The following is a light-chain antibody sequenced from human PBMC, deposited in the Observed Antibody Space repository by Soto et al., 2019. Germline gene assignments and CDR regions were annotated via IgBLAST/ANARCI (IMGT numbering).Light chain of an antibody. CDR1: NIGSKS. CDR3: QVWDSSSDHPV. V-gene: IGLV3-21*02. J-gene: IGLJ3*02. CDR2: DDS. Sequence: SYEPTQPPSVSVAPGQTARITCGGNNIGSKSVHWYQQKPGQAPVLVVYDDSERPSGIPERFSGSNSGNTATLTISRVEAGDEADYYCQVWDSSSDHPVFGGGTKLTVL.